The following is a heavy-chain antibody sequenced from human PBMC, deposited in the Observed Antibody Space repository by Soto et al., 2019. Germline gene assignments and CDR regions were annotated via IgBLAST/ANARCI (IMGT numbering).Heavy chain of an antibody. V-gene: IGHV3-23*01. Sequence: GGSLRLSCAASGFTFSSFAMTWVREAPGRGLEWISGISGSGGTTYDADSVKGRFIISRDNSKNTLYLQMNSLRAEDTAIYYCAKDIVLLRSWGQGTLVTVSS. J-gene: IGHJ5*02. D-gene: IGHD1-26*01. CDR3: AKDIVLLRS. CDR1: GFTFSSFA. CDR2: ISGSGGTT.